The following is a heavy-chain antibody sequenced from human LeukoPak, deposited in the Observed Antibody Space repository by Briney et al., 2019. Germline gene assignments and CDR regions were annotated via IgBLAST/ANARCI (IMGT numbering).Heavy chain of an antibody. Sequence: SETLSLTCTVSGGSISSYYWSWIRQPPGKGLEWIGCIYYSGSTNYNPSLKSRVTTSVDTSKNQFSLKLSSVTAADTAVYYCARSGYDYPDAFDIWGQGTMVTVSS. CDR3: ARSGYDYPDAFDI. J-gene: IGHJ3*02. CDR2: IYYSGST. D-gene: IGHD5-12*01. CDR1: GGSISSYY. V-gene: IGHV4-59*08.